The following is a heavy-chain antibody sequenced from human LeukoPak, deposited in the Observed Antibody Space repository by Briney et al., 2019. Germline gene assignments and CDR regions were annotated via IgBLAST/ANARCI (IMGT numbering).Heavy chain of an antibody. D-gene: IGHD3-9*01. CDR1: GFTVNSNY. V-gene: IGHV3-53*01. Sequence: GGSLRLSCAASGFTVNSNYMSWVRQAPGKGLEWVSVIYSGGSTYYADSVKGRFTISRDNSKNTLYLQMNSLRAEDTAVYYCARRYFDWLLYGMDVWGKGTTVTVSS. CDR2: IYSGGST. J-gene: IGHJ6*04. CDR3: ARRYFDWLLYGMDV.